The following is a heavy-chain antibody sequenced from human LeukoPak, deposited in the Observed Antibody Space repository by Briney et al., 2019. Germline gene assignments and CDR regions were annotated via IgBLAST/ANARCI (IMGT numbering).Heavy chain of an antibody. Sequence: ASVKVSCKASGYTFTGYCIHWVRQAPGQGLEWMGWINPNSGGTNYAQKFQGRVTMTRDTSISTAYMELSRLRSDDTAVYYCAPDCGADCYYYFDYWGQGTLVTVSS. J-gene: IGHJ4*02. CDR2: INPNSGGT. CDR3: APDCGADCYYYFDY. D-gene: IGHD2-21*02. CDR1: GYTFTGYC. V-gene: IGHV1-2*02.